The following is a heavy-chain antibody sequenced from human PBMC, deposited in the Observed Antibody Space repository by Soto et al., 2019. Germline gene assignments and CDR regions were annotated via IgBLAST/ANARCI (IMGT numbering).Heavy chain of an antibody. CDR3: ATDHGSGAIRFDY. CDR2: ISSSSSYI. J-gene: IGHJ4*02. CDR1: GFTFSSYS. Sequence: GGSLRLSCVDSGFTFSSYSMNWVRQAPGKGLEWVSSISSSSSYIKYADSVKGRFTISRDNPKKSLYLQMTSLRAEDTAVYYCATDHGSGAIRFDYWGQGALVTVS. D-gene: IGHD1-1*01. V-gene: IGHV3-21*01.